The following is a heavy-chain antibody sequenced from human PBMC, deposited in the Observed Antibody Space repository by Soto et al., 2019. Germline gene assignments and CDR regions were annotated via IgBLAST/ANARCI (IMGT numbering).Heavy chain of an antibody. V-gene: IGHV1-58*01. Sequence: VKVSCKASGFTFTNSAVQWVRQARGQRLEWIGWVVVGSGNTDYAQKFRERVTITRDTSTGTAYMELSSLRFEDTAVYYCAAQYSSGWFKAYYYYGMDVWGQGTTVTVSS. J-gene: IGHJ6*02. CDR2: VVVGSGNT. D-gene: IGHD6-13*01. CDR3: AAQYSSGWFKAYYYYGMDV. CDR1: GFTFTNSA.